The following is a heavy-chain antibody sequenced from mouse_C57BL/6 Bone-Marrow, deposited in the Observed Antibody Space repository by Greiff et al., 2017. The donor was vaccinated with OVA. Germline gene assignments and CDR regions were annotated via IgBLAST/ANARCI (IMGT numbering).Heavy chain of an antibody. J-gene: IGHJ1*03. D-gene: IGHD1-1*01. Sequence: DVQLQESGPELVKPGASVKIPCKASGYTFTDYNMDWVKQSHGKSLEWIGDINPNNGGTIYNQKFKGKATLTVDKSSSTAYMELRSLTSEDTAVYYCSIYCYGSRYFDVWGTGTTVTVSS. CDR1: GYTFTDYN. V-gene: IGHV1-18*01. CDR2: INPNNGGT. CDR3: SIYCYGSRYFDV.